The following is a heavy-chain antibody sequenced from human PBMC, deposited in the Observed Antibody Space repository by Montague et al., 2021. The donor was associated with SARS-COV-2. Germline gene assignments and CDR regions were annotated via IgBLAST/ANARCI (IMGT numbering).Heavy chain of an antibody. V-gene: IGHV4-34*01. CDR3: ARGQVTISGVLIFIPAAGPLDV. CDR1: SGSFSDYY. D-gene: IGHD3-3*01. CDR2: INHTGSA. Sequence: SETLSLTCAVYSGSFSDYYWTWVRQPPGKGLELIGEINHTGSASYNPSLKSRVTLSKDTSKNQFSLKLQPLTAADTAVYYCARGQVTISGVLIFIPAAGPLDVWGQGTLVTVSS. J-gene: IGHJ3*01.